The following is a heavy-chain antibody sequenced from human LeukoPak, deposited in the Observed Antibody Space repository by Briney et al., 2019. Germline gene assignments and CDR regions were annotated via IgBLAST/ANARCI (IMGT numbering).Heavy chain of an antibody. Sequence: SETLSLTCTVSGGSISSYYWSWIRQPAGKGLEWIGRIYTSGSTNYNPFLKSRVTMSVDTSKNQFSLKLSSVTAADTAVYYCAREYSSSWYGGYWFDPWGQGTLVTASS. J-gene: IGHJ5*02. CDR3: AREYSSSWYGGYWFDP. D-gene: IGHD6-13*01. V-gene: IGHV4-4*07. CDR2: IYTSGST. CDR1: GGSISSYY.